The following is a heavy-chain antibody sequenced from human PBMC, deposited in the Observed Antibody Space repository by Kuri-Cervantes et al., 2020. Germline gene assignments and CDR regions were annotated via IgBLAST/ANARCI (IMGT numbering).Heavy chain of an antibody. CDR2: IWYDGSNK. V-gene: IGHV3-33*01. D-gene: IGHD2-2*01. Sequence: GESLKISCAASGFTFSSYGMHWVRQAPGKGLEWVAVIWYDGSNKYYADSVKGRFTISRDNSKNTLYLQMNSLRAEDAAVYYCARGCSSTSCYALFDYWGQGTLVTVSS. J-gene: IGHJ4*02. CDR1: GFTFSSYG. CDR3: ARGCSSTSCYALFDY.